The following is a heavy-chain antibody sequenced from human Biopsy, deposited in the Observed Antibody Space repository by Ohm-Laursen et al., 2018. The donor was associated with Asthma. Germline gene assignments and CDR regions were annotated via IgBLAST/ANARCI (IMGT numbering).Heavy chain of an antibody. CDR1: GFTFGDYW. CDR3: ARTFHFWSPYHAEHYQL. Sequence: GSLRLSCAASGFTFGDYWMSWVRQVPGRGLEWVANIKHDGSENNHVDSLKGRFTISRGNAKNSLYLQMNSLRAEDMAVYYCARTFHFWSPYHAEHYQLWGQGTLVTVSS. D-gene: IGHD3-3*02. CDR2: IKHDGSEN. V-gene: IGHV3-7*01. J-gene: IGHJ1*01.